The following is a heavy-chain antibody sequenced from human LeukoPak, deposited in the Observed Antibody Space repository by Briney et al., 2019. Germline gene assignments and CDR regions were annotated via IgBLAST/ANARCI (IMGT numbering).Heavy chain of an antibody. D-gene: IGHD3-22*01. J-gene: IGHJ4*02. CDR2: INHDGSST. CDR3: VRDWGYDSSGYWQKYFDS. Sequence: PGGSLRLSCAPSGFTFSTFWMHWVRQAPGKGLVWVSRINHDGSSTNYADSVKGRFTISRDNAKNTLHLQMNSLRAEDTAVYYCVRDWGYDSSGYWQKYFDSWGQGTLVTVSS. V-gene: IGHV3-74*01. CDR1: GFTFSTFW.